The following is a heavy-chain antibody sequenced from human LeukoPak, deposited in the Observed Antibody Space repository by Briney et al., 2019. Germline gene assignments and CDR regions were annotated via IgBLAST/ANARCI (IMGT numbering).Heavy chain of an antibody. CDR3: TRDAHNFNDFDY. CDR1: GFTFSNYG. Sequence: QPGRSLRLSCAASGFTFSNYGTHWVRQAPGKGLEWVAVVSSHGNDGYYADSVKGRFTISRDNSKNTLYLQIDSLRAEDTAIYYCTRDAHNFNDFDYWGQGTLVTVSS. V-gene: IGHV3-30*05. D-gene: IGHD5-24*01. CDR2: VSSHGNDG. J-gene: IGHJ4*02.